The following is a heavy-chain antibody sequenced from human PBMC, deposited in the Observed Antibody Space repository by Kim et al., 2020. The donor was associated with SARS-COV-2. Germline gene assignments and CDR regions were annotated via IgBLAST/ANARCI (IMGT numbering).Heavy chain of an antibody. CDR3: ARADSSGWTDYFDY. Sequence: NPSLKSRVTISVDTSKNQFSLKLSSVTAADTAVYYCARADSSGWTDYFDYWGQGTLVTVSS. V-gene: IGHV4-34*01. J-gene: IGHJ4*02. D-gene: IGHD6-19*01.